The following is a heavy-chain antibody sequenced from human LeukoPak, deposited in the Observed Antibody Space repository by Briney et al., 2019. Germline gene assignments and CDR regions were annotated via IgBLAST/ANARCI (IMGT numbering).Heavy chain of an antibody. D-gene: IGHD6-13*01. V-gene: IGHV1-3*01. J-gene: IGHJ6*03. CDR3: ARGRGTGGSNRDFYFYYYMDV. Sequence: ASVKVSCKASGYTFTSYAMHWVRQAPGQRLEWMGWSNAGNGNTKYSQKFQGRVTITRDTSAGTAYMELTSLRSEDMAVYYCARGRGTGGSNRDFYFYYYMDVWGNGTTVIVSS. CDR2: SNAGNGNT. CDR1: GYTFTSYA.